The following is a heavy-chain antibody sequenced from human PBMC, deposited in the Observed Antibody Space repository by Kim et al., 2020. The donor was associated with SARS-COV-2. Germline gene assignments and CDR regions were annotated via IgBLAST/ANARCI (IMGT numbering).Heavy chain of an antibody. CDR2: ISGGGDTI. J-gene: IGHJ6*01. D-gene: IGHD1-26*01. CDR3: AKDQSGNYYYYSGMDV. CDR1: GFRFSSHA. V-gene: IGHV3-23*01. Sequence: GGSLRPSCVASGFRFSSHAMTWVRQAPGKGLERVSIISGGGDTIYYADSVKGRFTVSRDNSKNTLYLQMNSLRAEDTALYFCAKDQSGNYYYYSGMDVWG.